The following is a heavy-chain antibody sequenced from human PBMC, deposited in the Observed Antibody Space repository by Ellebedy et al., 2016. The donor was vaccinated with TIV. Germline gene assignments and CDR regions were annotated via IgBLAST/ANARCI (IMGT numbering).Heavy chain of an antibody. V-gene: IGHV1-3*01. J-gene: IGHJ4*02. CDR3: AREGWAVRGIIITFFDY. CDR1: GYTFTSYG. D-gene: IGHD3-10*01. CDR2: INAGNGNT. Sequence: AASVKVSCKASGYTFTSYGMHWVRQAPGQRLEWMGWINAGNGNTKYSQKLQGRVTITRDTSARTAYMELSSLRSEDTAVYYCAREGWAVRGIIITFFDYWGQGILVTVSS.